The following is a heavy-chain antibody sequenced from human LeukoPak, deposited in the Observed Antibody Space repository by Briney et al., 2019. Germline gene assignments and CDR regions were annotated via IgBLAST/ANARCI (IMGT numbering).Heavy chain of an antibody. CDR3: ARNDYYDSSGYLPSLDY. Sequence: GASVKVSCKASGYTFTSYDINWVRQATGQGLEWMGWMNPNSGNTGYAQKFQGRVTMTRNTSISTAYMELRSLRSDDTAVYYCARNDYYDSSGYLPSLDYWGQGTLVTVSS. CDR1: GYTFTSYD. J-gene: IGHJ4*02. D-gene: IGHD3-22*01. V-gene: IGHV1-8*01. CDR2: MNPNSGNT.